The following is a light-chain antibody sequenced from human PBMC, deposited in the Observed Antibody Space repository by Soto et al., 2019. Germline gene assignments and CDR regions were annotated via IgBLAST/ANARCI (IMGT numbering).Light chain of an antibody. V-gene: IGKV1-5*03. CDR3: QQYNSYWT. Sequence: DIQMTQSPSTLSASVGDRVTITCRASQSISSWLAWYQQKPGKAPKLLIYKASSLESGVPSRFSGNGSGTEFTLTISSLQPYDFETYYCQQYNSYWTFGQGTKVEIK. CDR1: QSISSW. CDR2: KAS. J-gene: IGKJ1*01.